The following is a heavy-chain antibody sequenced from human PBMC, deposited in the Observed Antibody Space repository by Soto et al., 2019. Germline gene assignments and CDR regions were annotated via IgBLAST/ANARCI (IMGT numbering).Heavy chain of an antibody. Sequence: SPTLSLTCTVSGGSISSSSYYWGWIRQPPGKGLEWIGSIYYSGSTYYNPSLKSRVTISVDTSKNQFSLKLSSVTAADTAVYYCARRSPFYYGSGSYYYYMDVWGKGTTVTVSS. J-gene: IGHJ6*03. CDR3: ARRSPFYYGSGSYYYYMDV. D-gene: IGHD3-10*01. CDR2: IYYSGST. CDR1: GGSISSSSYY. V-gene: IGHV4-39*01.